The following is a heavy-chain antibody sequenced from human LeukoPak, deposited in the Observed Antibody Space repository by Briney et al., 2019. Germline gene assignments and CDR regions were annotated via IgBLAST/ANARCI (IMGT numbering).Heavy chain of an antibody. D-gene: IGHD3-10*01. V-gene: IGHV3-23*01. J-gene: IGHJ4*02. CDR3: AKDEGPSVDGDYFDY. CDR1: GFTFSNTA. Sequence: PGGSLRLSRAASGFTFSNTAMSSVRQAPGNGLEWVSGLIGSGSSTYYADSVKGRFTISRDNSKNTLYLQMSSLRAEDTAVYYCAKDEGPSVDGDYFDYWGQGTLVTVSS. CDR2: LIGSGSST.